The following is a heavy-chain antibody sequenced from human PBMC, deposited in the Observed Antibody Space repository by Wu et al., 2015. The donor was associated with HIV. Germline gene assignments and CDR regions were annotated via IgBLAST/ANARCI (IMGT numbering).Heavy chain of an antibody. CDR2: INPNSGGS. CDR1: GYTFTDNY. V-gene: IGHV1-2*02. CDR3: TKDYGIVGSTLPEYFQH. J-gene: IGHJ1*01. D-gene: IGHD1-26*01. Sequence: QVQLMQSGAEVEKPGASVKVSCKTSGYTFTDNYIHWVRQAPGQGLEWMGWINPNSGGSKSPQKFQGRVTMTRDTSVSTVYLELTRLKFDDTAIYYCTKDYGIVGSTLPEYFQHWGQGTLVTVSS.